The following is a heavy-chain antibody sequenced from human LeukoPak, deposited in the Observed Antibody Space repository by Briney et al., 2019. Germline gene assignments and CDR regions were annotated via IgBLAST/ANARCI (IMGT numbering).Heavy chain of an antibody. V-gene: IGHV3-23*01. Sequence: GGSLRLSCAASGFSFSSHAMTWVRQAPGKGLEWLSAISISGDDTYYADSVKGRFTISRDNSKNTLYLQMNSLSADDTAMYYCANEIRPNDYWGQGTLVTVSS. CDR1: GFSFSSHA. CDR2: ISISGDDT. J-gene: IGHJ4*02. CDR3: ANEIRPNDY. D-gene: IGHD4-17*01.